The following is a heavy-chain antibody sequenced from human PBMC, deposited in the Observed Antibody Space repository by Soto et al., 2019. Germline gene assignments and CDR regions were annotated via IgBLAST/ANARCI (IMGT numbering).Heavy chain of an antibody. CDR1: GGTFNFYS. CDR2: VIPMVGMS. CDR3: ATNYGSGSAHFDY. V-gene: IGHV1-69*02. Sequence: QVQLVQSGAAVKKPGSSVKVSCTASGGTFNFYSISWVRQAPGQGLEWVGRVIPMVGMSEYAQKFQGRVTITADKSTSTAYMNLRSLRSEDTAVYYCATNYGSGSAHFDYWGQGTLVTVSS. J-gene: IGHJ4*02. D-gene: IGHD3-10*01.